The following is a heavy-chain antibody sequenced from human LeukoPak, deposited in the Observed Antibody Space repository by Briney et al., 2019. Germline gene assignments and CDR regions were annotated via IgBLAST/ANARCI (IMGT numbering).Heavy chain of an antibody. CDR3: ARGYYDILTGYYPLYYYYYYMDV. J-gene: IGHJ6*03. V-gene: IGHV4-4*07. CDR2: IYTSGST. D-gene: IGHD3-9*01. CDR1: GGSISSYY. Sequence: PSETRSLTCTVSGGSISSYYWSWIRQPAGKGLEWIGRIYTSGSTNYNPSLKSRVTMSVDTSKNQFSLKLSSVTAADTAVYYCARGYYDILTGYYPLYYYYYYMDVWGKGTTVTVSS.